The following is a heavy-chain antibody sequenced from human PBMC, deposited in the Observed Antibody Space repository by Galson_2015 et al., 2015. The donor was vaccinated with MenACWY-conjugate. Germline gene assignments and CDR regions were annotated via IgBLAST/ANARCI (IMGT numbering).Heavy chain of an antibody. CDR3: ARNLYAPWYCFDH. CDR2: ISGSGDTT. CDR1: GFTFSDYA. V-gene: IGHV3-23*01. D-gene: IGHD2/OR15-2a*01. J-gene: IGHJ4*01. Sequence: SLRLSCAASGFTFSDYAMTWVRQAPGRGLEWVSGISGSGDTTYYADPVKGRFAISRDNSKNTLSLRMNGLRAEDTGVYFCARNLYAPWYCFDHWGHGVLVTVSA.